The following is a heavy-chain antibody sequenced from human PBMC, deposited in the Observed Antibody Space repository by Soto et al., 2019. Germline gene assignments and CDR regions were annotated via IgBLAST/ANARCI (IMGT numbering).Heavy chain of an antibody. V-gene: IGHV3-30*18. D-gene: IGHD1-20*01. CDR3: AKGYTSPFTNRWFDP. Sequence: GGSLRLSCAASGFTFSSYGMHWVRQAPGKGLEWVAVISNDGSNKNYEDSVKGRFSISRDNSKNTLYLQMNSLRAEDTAVYYCAKGYTSPFTNRWFDPWGQGTLVTVSS. CDR1: GFTFSSYG. J-gene: IGHJ5*02. CDR2: ISNDGSNK.